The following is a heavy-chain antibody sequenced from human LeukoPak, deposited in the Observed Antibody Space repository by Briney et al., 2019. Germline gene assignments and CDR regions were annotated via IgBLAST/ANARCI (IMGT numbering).Heavy chain of an antibody. CDR1: GGTFSSYA. J-gene: IGHJ3*02. CDR2: IIPIFGTA. V-gene: IGHV1-69*06. D-gene: IGHD6-19*01. CDR3: GRATVAGTGVDI. Sequence: SVKVSCKASGGTFSSYAISWVRQAPGQGLEWMGGIIPIFGTANYAQKFQGRVTLTADKSTSTAYMELSSLRPEDTAVYYCGRATVAGTGVDIWGQGTMVTVSS.